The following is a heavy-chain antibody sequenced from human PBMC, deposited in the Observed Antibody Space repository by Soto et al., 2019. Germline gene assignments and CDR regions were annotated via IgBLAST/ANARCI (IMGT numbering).Heavy chain of an antibody. CDR2: INAGNGNT. Sequence: ASVKLSCKASGYAFANYAMHWVRQAHGQRLEWMGWINAGNGNTKYSQKFQGRVTITRDTSASTAYMELSSLRSEDTAVYYCARGGSLYWYFDLWGRGTLVTVSS. D-gene: IGHD1-26*01. CDR1: GYAFANYA. CDR3: ARGGSLYWYFDL. J-gene: IGHJ2*01. V-gene: IGHV1-3*01.